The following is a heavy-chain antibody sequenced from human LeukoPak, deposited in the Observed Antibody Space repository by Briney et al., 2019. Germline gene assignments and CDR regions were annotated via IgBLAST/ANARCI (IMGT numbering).Heavy chain of an antibody. CDR2: IYYSGST. CDR3: AVVTGIGGDSRALDY. Sequence: PSETLSLTCTVSGGSISSSFYYWGWIRQPPGKGLEWIGNIYYSGSTYYNPSLKSRVTISADTSKNQFSLKLSSVTAADTAVYYCAVVTGIGGDSRALDYWGQGTLVTVSS. V-gene: IGHV4-39*07. D-gene: IGHD3-16*01. CDR1: GGSISSSFYY. J-gene: IGHJ4*02.